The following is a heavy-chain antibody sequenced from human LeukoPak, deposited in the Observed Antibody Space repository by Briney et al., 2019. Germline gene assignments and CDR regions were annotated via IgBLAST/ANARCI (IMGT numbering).Heavy chain of an antibody. Sequence: SETLSLTCTVSGDSISSTTYSWGWIRQPPGKGLEWIGSVYYSGTTYYSPSLKSRVTISVDTSKNQLSLKLSSVTAADTAVYYCARLEGRLVGASXFDYWGQGALVTVSS. CDR2: VYYSGTT. CDR3: ARLEGRLVGASXFDY. D-gene: IGHD1-26*01. V-gene: IGHV4-39*01. CDR1: GDSISSTTYS. J-gene: IGHJ4*02.